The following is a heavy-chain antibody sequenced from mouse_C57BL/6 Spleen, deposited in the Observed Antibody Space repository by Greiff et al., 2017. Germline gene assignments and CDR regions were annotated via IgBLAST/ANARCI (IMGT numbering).Heavy chain of an antibody. CDR2: IRNKANGYTT. J-gene: IGHJ4*01. Sequence: EVKLMESGGGLVQPGGSLSLSCAASGFTFTDYYMRWVRQPPGKALEWLGVIRNKANGYTTEYSASVKGRFTISRDNSQSILYLQMNALRAEDSATYYCARGSGDYLYAMDYWGQGTSVTVSS. D-gene: IGHD2-4*01. CDR1: GFTFTDYY. CDR3: ARGSGDYLYAMDY. V-gene: IGHV7-3*01.